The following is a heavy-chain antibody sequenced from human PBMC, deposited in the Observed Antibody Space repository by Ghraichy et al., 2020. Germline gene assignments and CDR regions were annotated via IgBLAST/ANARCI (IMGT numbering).Heavy chain of an antibody. CDR3: VRRHCSRTSCYRGGYNWFDP. V-gene: IGHV4-30-4*01. D-gene: IGHD2-2*01. Sequence: TLSLTCTVSGGSISSGDSYWSWIRQPPGKGLEWIGYIYYNGNTYYNPSLKSRVTISVDTSKNQFSLKLNSVAAADTAVYYCVRRHCSRTSCYRGGYNWFDPWGQGSLVTVSS. CDR2: IYYNGNT. CDR1: GGSISSGDSY. J-gene: IGHJ5*02.